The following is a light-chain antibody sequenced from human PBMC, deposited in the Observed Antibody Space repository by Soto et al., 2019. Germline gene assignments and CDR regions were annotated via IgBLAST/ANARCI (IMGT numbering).Light chain of an antibody. CDR2: WAS. CDR1: QSVLYSSNNKNY. J-gene: IGKJ4*02. V-gene: IGKV4-1*01. CDR3: QQYYSTPLT. Sequence: DIVMTQSPDYLAVSLGERATINCKSSQSVLYSSNNKNYLAWYQQKPGQPPKLLIYWASTRESGVPDRFSGSGSGTDFTLTISRLQAEEVAVYYCQQYYSTPLTFGGGTKVEIK.